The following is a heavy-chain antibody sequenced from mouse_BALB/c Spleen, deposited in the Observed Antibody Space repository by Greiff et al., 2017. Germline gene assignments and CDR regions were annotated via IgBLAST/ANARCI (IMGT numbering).Heavy chain of an antibody. D-gene: IGHD1-1*01. Sequence: QLQQSGAELVRSGASVKLSCTASGFNIKDYYMHWVKQRPEQGLEWIGWIDPENGDTEYAPKFQGKATMTADTSSNTAYLQLSSLTSEDTAVYYCNAPGVYGSSYAMDYWGQGTSVTVSS. J-gene: IGHJ4*01. CDR1: GFNIKDYY. V-gene: IGHV14-4*02. CDR3: NAPGVYGSSYAMDY. CDR2: IDPENGDT.